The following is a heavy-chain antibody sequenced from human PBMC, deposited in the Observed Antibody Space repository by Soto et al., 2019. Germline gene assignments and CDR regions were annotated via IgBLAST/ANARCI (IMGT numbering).Heavy chain of an antibody. J-gene: IGHJ6*02. D-gene: IGHD3-3*01. Sequence: GGSLRLSCAASGFTFSSYGMHWVRQAPGKGLEWVAVISYDGSNKYYADSVKGRFTIPRDNSKNTLYLQMNSLRAEDTAVYYCAKVAYYDFWSGYYSGFDYYYYGMDVWGQGTTVTVSS. CDR1: GFTFSSYG. CDR2: ISYDGSNK. V-gene: IGHV3-30*18. CDR3: AKVAYYDFWSGYYSGFDYYYYGMDV.